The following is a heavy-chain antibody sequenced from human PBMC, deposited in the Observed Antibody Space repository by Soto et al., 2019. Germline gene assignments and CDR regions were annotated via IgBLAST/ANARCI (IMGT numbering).Heavy chain of an antibody. J-gene: IGHJ4*02. CDR1: GFSFSSYA. CDR2: ISHDGSIK. CDR3: AKELAFGDFWRGLEY. V-gene: IGHV3-30*18. D-gene: IGHD3-3*01. Sequence: QVQLVESGGGVVQPGRSLRLSCAASGFSFSSYAMHWVRQAPGKGLEWVAVISHDGSIKKIADFVEGRFLVFRDNSNNNLFLQMESLKPDDSAVYYCAKELAFGDFWRGLEYWGQGALVTVAS.